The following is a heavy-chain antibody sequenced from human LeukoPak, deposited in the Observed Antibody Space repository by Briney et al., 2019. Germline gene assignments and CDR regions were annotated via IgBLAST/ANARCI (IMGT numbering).Heavy chain of an antibody. CDR2: INPSGGST. J-gene: IGHJ3*02. V-gene: IGHV1-46*01. CDR1: GYTFTSYY. D-gene: IGHD3-22*01. CDR3: ASIDSSGYKAFPMNGAFDI. Sequence: ASVKVSCKASGYTFTSYYMHWVRQAPGQGLEWMGIINPSGGSTSYAQKFQGRVTITADESTSTAYMELSSLRSEDTAVYYCASIDSSGYKAFPMNGAFDIWGQGTMVTVSS.